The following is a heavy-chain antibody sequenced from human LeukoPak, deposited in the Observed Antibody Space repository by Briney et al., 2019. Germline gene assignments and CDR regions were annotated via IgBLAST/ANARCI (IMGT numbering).Heavy chain of an antibody. CDR3: ARGPSGGNGFSY. V-gene: IGHV3-7*04. D-gene: IGHD2-15*01. J-gene: IGHJ4*02. Sequence: GGSLRLSCAASGFTFSSYWLSWVRQAPGKGLEWVANIKQAGSEGYYVDSVKGRFTISRDNAKNSLYLQMNSLRAVDTAVYYCARGPSGGNGFSYWGLGTLVTVSS. CDR1: GFTFSSYW. CDR2: IKQAGSEG.